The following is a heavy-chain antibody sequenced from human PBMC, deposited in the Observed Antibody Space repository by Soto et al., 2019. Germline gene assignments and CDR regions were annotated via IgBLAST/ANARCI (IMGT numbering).Heavy chain of an antibody. CDR3: ARYTTDPRNYDSRKSWFDP. CDR1: GGTFSSYA. D-gene: IGHD3-22*01. J-gene: IGHJ5*02. V-gene: IGHV1-69*13. Sequence: SVKVSCKASGGTFSSYAISWVRQAPGQGLEWMGGIIPIFGTANYAQKFQGRVTITADESTSTAYMELSSLRSEDTAVYYCARYTTDPRNYDSRKSWFDPWGQGTLVTVSS. CDR2: IIPIFGTA.